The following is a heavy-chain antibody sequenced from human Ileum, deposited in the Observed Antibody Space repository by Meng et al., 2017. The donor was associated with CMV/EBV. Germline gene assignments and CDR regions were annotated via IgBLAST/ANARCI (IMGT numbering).Heavy chain of an antibody. CDR3: ARIRDYDGQGVYFDY. V-gene: IGHV3-9*01. CDR2: ISGSSDYI. D-gene: IGHD3-22*01. CDR1: GFTFGDYA. J-gene: IGHJ4*02. Sequence: SLKISCAASGFTFGDYAMHWVRQTPGKGLEWVSAISGSSDYIDYGDSVKGRFTISRDNAKNSLYLQMHSLRPEDTALYYCARIRDYDGQGVYFDYWGQGTQVTVSS.